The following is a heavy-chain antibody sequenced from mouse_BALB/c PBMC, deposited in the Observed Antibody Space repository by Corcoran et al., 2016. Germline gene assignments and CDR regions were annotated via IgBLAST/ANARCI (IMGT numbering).Heavy chain of an antibody. Sequence: EVQLQQSGAELVRPGALVKLSCKASGFNIKDNYMHWVKQRPEQGLEWIGWIDPENGNTIYDPKFQGKASITADTSSNTAYLQLSSLTSEDTAVYYCARDGAWFAYWGQGTLVTVSA. J-gene: IGHJ3*01. CDR2: IDPENGNT. CDR1: GFNIKDNY. V-gene: IGHV14-1*02. CDR3: ARDGAWFAY. D-gene: IGHD1-2*01.